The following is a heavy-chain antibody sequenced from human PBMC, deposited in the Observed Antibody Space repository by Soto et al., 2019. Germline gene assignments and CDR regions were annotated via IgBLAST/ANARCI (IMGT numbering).Heavy chain of an antibody. V-gene: IGHV5-51*01. CDR3: ARHLIFDKGWPRFFEY. D-gene: IGHD3-3*01. CDR1: ESTFTNYW. CDR2: INPGNSDT. Sequence: PGESLKISCKGSESTFTNYWIGWARQMPGKGLEWMGIINPGNSDTRYSPYFQGQVTISADKSINTAYLQWSSLQASDTAMYYCARHLIFDKGWPRFFEYYGQGTLVTVSS. J-gene: IGHJ4*02.